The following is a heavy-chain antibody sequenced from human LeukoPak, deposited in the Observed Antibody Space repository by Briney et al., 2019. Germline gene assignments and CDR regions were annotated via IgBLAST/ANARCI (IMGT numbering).Heavy chain of an antibody. CDR3: AKGMTTVPYYYYYGMDV. CDR2: ISGSGGST. D-gene: IGHD4-17*01. J-gene: IGHJ6*02. Sequence: AGGFLRLSCAASGFTFSSYAMSWVRQAPGKGLEWVSAISGSGGSTYYADSVKGRFTISRDNSKNTLYLQMNSLRAEDTAVYYCAKGMTTVPYYYYYGMDVWGQGTTVTVSS. V-gene: IGHV3-23*01. CDR1: GFTFSSYA.